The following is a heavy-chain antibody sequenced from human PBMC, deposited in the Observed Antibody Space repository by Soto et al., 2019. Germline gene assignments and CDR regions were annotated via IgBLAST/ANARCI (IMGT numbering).Heavy chain of an antibody. CDR3: ARDRGITMVRGVIGYYGMDV. CDR2: ISAYNGNT. CDR1: DYTFTSYG. V-gene: IGHV1-18*01. Sequence: QVQLVQSGAEVKKPGASVKVSCKASDYTFTSYGISWVRQAPGQGLEWMGWISAYNGNTNYAQKLQGRVTMTTDTSTSTAYMELRSLRSDDTAVYYCARDRGITMVRGVIGYYGMDVWGQGTTVTVSS. J-gene: IGHJ6*02. D-gene: IGHD3-10*01.